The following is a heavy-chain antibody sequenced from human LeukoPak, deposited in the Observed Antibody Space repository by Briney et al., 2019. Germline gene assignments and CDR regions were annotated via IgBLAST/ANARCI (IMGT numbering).Heavy chain of an antibody. D-gene: IGHD3-9*01. CDR2: ITMSSTYI. V-gene: IGHV3-21*01. Sequence: PGGSLRLSCAASGFSFSSYNMNWVRQAPGKGLGWVSSITMSSTYIYHADSVKGRFTISRDNAKNSLFLQMNSLRAEDTAVYYCARVLRDYYFDYWGQGTLVTVSS. CDR3: ARVLRDYYFDY. CDR1: GFSFSSYN. J-gene: IGHJ4*02.